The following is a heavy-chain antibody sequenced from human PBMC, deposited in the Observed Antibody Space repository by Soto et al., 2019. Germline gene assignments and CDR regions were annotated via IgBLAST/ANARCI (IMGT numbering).Heavy chain of an antibody. CDR2: IYYSGST. CDR3: ARQQWLVLNAFDI. Sequence: QVQLQESGPGLVKPSETLSLTCTVSGGSISSYYWSWIRQPPGKGLEWIGYIYYSGSTNYNPSLNSRVTISVDTSMNQCSLKLSSVTAADTAVYYCARQQWLVLNAFDIWGQGTMVTVSS. J-gene: IGHJ3*02. CDR1: GGSISSYY. V-gene: IGHV4-59*01. D-gene: IGHD6-19*01.